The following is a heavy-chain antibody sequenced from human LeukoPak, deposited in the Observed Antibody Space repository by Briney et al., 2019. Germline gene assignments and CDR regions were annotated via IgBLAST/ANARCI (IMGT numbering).Heavy chain of an antibody. CDR3: AKRGVVIRVILVGFHKEAYYFDS. Sequence: GGSLRLSCAVSGITLSNYGMSWVRQAPGKGLEWVAGISGSGGGTDHADSVKGRLTISRDNPKNTLFLQMNNLRAEDTAVYFCAKRGVVIRVILVGFHKEAYYFDSWGQGALVTVSS. J-gene: IGHJ4*02. D-gene: IGHD3-22*01. V-gene: IGHV3-23*01. CDR2: ISGSGGGT. CDR1: GITLSNYG.